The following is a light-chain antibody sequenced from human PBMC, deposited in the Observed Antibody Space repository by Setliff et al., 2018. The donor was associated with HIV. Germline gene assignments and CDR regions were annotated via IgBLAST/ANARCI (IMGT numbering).Light chain of an antibody. Sequence: QSVLTQPASVSGSPGQSITISCTGTSSDVGTYNFVSWYQQHPGKAPKLMIYDVSNRPSGVSNRFSGSKSGNTASLTISGLQAEDEADYYCSSYTSTPLDVFGTGTKVTVL. CDR2: DVS. V-gene: IGLV2-14*03. J-gene: IGLJ1*01. CDR3: SSYTSTPLDV. CDR1: SSDVGTYNF.